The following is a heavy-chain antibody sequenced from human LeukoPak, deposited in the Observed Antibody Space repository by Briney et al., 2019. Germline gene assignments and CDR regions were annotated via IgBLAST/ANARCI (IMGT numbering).Heavy chain of an antibody. Sequence: GGSLRLSCAASGFTFSDYYMSWIRQAPGKGLEWVSYISSSGSTIYHADSVKGRFTISRDNAKNSLYLQMNSLRAEDTAVYYCASSYGDYVGEAFDIWGQGTMVTVSS. J-gene: IGHJ3*02. D-gene: IGHD4-17*01. CDR3: ASSYGDYVGEAFDI. V-gene: IGHV3-11*01. CDR2: ISSSGSTI. CDR1: GFTFSDYY.